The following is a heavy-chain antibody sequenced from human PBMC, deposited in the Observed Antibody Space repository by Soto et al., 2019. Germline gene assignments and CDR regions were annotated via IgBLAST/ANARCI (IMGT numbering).Heavy chain of an antibody. D-gene: IGHD2-2*01. V-gene: IGHV5-51*01. CDR2: IYPGDSDT. CDR3: ARSWDIVVVPAAIGVIFDP. Sequence: LGESLKISCKGSGYSFTSYWIGWVRQMPGKGLEWMGIIYPGDSDTRYSPSFQGQVTISADKSISTAYLQWSSLKASDTAMYYCARSWDIVVVPAAIGVIFDPWGQGTLVTVYS. CDR1: GYSFTSYW. J-gene: IGHJ5*02.